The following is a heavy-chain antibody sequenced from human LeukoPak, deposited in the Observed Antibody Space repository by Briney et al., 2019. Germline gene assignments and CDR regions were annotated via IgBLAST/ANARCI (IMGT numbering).Heavy chain of an antibody. V-gene: IGHV3-7*01. Sequence: GGSLRLSCAASEFTFSSYWMSWVRQAPGKGLEREANIKQDGSEKYYVDSVRGRFTISRDNAKSSLYPQMNSLRVEDTAVYYCAREISSWYRTEGRFDPWGQGTLVTVSS. J-gene: IGHJ5*02. D-gene: IGHD6-13*01. CDR1: EFTFSSYW. CDR3: AREISSWYRTEGRFDP. CDR2: IKQDGSEK.